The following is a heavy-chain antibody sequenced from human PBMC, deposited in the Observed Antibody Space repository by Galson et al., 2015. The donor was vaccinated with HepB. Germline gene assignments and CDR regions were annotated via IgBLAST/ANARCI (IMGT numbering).Heavy chain of an antibody. Sequence: SLRLSCAASGFTFSSYGMHWVRQAPGKGLEWVAVIWYDGSNKYYADSVKGRFTISRDNSKNTLYLQMNSLRAEDTAVYYCARGGGTAAAVTGDSVYYMDVWGKGTTVTVSS. CDR3: ARGGGTAAAVTGDSVYYMDV. CDR1: GFTFSSYG. V-gene: IGHV3-33*01. D-gene: IGHD6-13*01. J-gene: IGHJ6*03. CDR2: IWYDGSNK.